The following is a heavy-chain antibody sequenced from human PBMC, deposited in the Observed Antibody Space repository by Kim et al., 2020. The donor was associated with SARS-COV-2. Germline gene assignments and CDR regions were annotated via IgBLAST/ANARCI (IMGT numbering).Heavy chain of an antibody. CDR1: GGSISSGGYY. J-gene: IGHJ6*02. Sequence: SETLSLTCTVSGGSISSGGYYWSWIRQHPGKGLEWIGYIYYSGSTYYNPSLKSRVTISVDTSKNQFSLKLSSVTAADTAVYYCARDRVALRYYYYGMDVWGQGTTVTVSS. V-gene: IGHV4-31*03. D-gene: IGHD3-3*01. CDR2: IYYSGST. CDR3: ARDRVALRYYYYGMDV.